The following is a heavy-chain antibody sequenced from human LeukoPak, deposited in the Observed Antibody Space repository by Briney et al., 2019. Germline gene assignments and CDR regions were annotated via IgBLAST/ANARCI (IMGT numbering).Heavy chain of an antibody. CDR2: IRYDGSNE. Sequence: GGSLRLSCAPSGFTFSSYGMHWVRQAPGKGLEWVAFIRYDGSNEYYADSVKGRFTISRDNSKNTLYLQMNSLRAEDSAVYYCARDLTYSGWYYFDYWGQGTLVTVPS. CDR3: ARDLTYSGWYYFDY. CDR1: GFTFSSYG. V-gene: IGHV3-30*02. D-gene: IGHD6-19*01. J-gene: IGHJ4*02.